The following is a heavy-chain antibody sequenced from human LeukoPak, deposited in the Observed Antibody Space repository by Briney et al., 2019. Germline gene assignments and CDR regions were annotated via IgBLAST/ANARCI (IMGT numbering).Heavy chain of an antibody. D-gene: IGHD1-26*01. CDR1: GGTFSSYA. V-gene: IGHV1-69*06. J-gene: IGHJ6*03. CDR3: ARVSRDSGSNMYYYYYMDV. CDR2: IIPIFGTA. Sequence: SVKVSCKASGGTFSSYAISWVRQAPGQGLEWMGGIIPIFGTANYAQKFQGRVTITADKSTSTAYMELSSLRSEDTAVYYCARVSRDSGSNMYYYYYMDVWGKGTTVTVSS.